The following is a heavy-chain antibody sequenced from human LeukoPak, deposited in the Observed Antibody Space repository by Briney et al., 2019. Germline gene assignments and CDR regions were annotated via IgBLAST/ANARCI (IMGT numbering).Heavy chain of an antibody. Sequence: PGGSLRLSCAASGFTFSTYTMSWVRQAPGKGLEWVSSISSSSSYITYSDSVKGRFTISRDNAKNTLYLQMNSLSADDTAVYYCVRVKIELATMLLDYWGQGTLVTVSS. J-gene: IGHJ4*02. CDR2: ISSSSSYI. CDR1: GFTFSTYT. V-gene: IGHV3-21*01. CDR3: VRVKIELATMLLDY. D-gene: IGHD5-24*01.